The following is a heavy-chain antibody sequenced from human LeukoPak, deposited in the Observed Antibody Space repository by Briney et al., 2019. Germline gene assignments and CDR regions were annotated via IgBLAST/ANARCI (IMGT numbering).Heavy chain of an antibody. V-gene: IGHV1-18*01. CDR1: GYTFTSYG. CDR2: ISAYNGNT. CDR3: ARDCGDYEQFDAFDI. J-gene: IGHJ3*02. Sequence: EASVKVSCKASGYTFTSYGISWVRQAPGQGLEWMGWISAYNGNTNYAQKLQGRVTMTTDTSTSTAYMELSSLRSEDTAVYYCARDCGDYEQFDAFDIWGQGTMVTVSS. D-gene: IGHD4-17*01.